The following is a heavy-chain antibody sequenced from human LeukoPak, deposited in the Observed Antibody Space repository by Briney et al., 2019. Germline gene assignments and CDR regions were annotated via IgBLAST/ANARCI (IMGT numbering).Heavy chain of an antibody. J-gene: IGHJ4*02. CDR1: GFTFSSYA. CDR3: AKDRSCTNDVCHGDFDY. V-gene: IGHV3-23*01. Sequence: GGSLRLSSAASGFTFSSYAVSWVRQAPGKGLEWVSSISGSGGSTYSADSVKGRFTISRDNSKNTLYLQMNSLRAEDTALYYCAKDRSCTNDVCHGDFDYWGQGTLVTVSS. CDR2: ISGSGGST. D-gene: IGHD2-8*01.